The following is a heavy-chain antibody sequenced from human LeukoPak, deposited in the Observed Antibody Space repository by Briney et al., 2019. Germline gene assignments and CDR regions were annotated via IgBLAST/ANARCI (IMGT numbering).Heavy chain of an antibody. CDR2: MNPNSGNT. CDR3: AREAPFPLRYFDWLLFAEDGIGFDP. CDR1: GYTFTSYD. J-gene: IGHJ5*02. V-gene: IGHV1-8*01. Sequence: GASVKVSCKASGYTFTSYDINWVRQATGQGLEWMGWMNPNSGNTGYAQKFQGRVTMTRNTSISTAYMELSSLRSEDTAVYYCAREAPFPLRYFDWLLFAEDGIGFDPWGQGTLVTVSS. D-gene: IGHD3-9*01.